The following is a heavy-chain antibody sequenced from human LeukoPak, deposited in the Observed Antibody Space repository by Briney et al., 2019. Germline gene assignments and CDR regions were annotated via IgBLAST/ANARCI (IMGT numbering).Heavy chain of an antibody. CDR2: IYYSGNT. D-gene: IGHD2-21*02. CDR1: GGSMRRDTEY. V-gene: IGHV4-39*01. CDR3: ATYYCGGDCYSGYFDS. Sequence: SETLSLTCSVSGGSMRRDTEYWGWIRQPPGRGLEWIGNIYYSGNTYYNPSLKSRVTISVDTSKKQFSLKLTSVTATDTAVYYCATYYCGGDCYSGYFDSWGQGTLVTVSS. J-gene: IGHJ4*02.